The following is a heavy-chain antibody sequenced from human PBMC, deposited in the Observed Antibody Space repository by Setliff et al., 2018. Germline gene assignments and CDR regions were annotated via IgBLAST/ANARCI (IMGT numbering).Heavy chain of an antibody. CDR1: GGSISSSSYY. CDR3: ARAPSTRGYSGYDS. CDR2: IYYSGST. V-gene: IGHV4-39*07. D-gene: IGHD5-12*01. J-gene: IGHJ5*02. Sequence: SETLSLTCTVSGGSISSSSYYWGWIRQPPGKGLEWIGSIYYSGSTYYNPSLKGRVAISVDTSKNQFSLKLSSVTAADTAVYYCARAPSTRGYSGYDSWGQGTLVTVSS.